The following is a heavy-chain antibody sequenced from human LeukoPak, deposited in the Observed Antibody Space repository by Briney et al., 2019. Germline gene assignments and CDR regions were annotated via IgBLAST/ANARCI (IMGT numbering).Heavy chain of an antibody. CDR3: ARGPSGLYSSSENDAFDI. D-gene: IGHD6-6*01. J-gene: IGHJ3*02. Sequence: SETLSLTCAVYGGSFSGYYWSWIRQPPGKGRGWFGEINHSGSTNYNPSLKSRVTISVDTSKNQFSLKLSSVTAADTAVYYCARGPSGLYSSSENDAFDIWGQGTMVTVSS. CDR2: INHSGST. CDR1: GGSFSGYY. V-gene: IGHV4-34*01.